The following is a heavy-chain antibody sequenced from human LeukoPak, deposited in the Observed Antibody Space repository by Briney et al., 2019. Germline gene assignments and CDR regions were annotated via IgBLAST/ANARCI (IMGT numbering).Heavy chain of an antibody. V-gene: IGHV3-23*01. CDR3: AKDRYSGSYLQTGPCAH. CDR1: ALTFSSYA. J-gene: IGHJ4*02. Sequence: GGSLRLTCAASALTFSSYAMRWVRQAPEKGLEWVSDISGSGGSTYYADSVKGRFTISRDNSKNTLYLQMNSLRAEDTAVYYCAKDRYSGSYLQTGPCAHWGQGTLVTVSS. CDR2: ISGSGGST. D-gene: IGHD1-26*01.